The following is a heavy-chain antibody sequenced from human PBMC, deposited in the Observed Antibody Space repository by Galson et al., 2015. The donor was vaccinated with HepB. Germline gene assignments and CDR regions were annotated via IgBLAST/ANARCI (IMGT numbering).Heavy chain of an antibody. D-gene: IGHD3-16*01. J-gene: IGHJ6*02. V-gene: IGHV6-1*01. CDR1: GDSVSSNSAA. Sequence: CAISGDSVSSNSAAWNWIRQSPSRGLEWLGRTYYRSKWYNDYAVSVKSRITINPDTSKNQFSLQLNSVTPEDTAVYYCARAFGARRLGIGPYYYYGMDVWGQGTTVTVSS. CDR2: TYYRSKWYN. CDR3: ARAFGARRLGIGPYYYYGMDV.